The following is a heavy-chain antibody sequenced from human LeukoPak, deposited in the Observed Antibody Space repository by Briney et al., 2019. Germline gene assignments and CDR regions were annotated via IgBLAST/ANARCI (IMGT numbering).Heavy chain of an antibody. CDR2: INPNSGGT. V-gene: IGHV1-2*02. Sequence: ASVKVSCKASGYTFTGYYVHWVRQAPGQGLEWMGWINPNSGGTNYAQKFQGRVTMTRDTSISTAYMELSRLRSDDTAVYYCARDPRFLEWLMGDWGQGTLVTVSS. CDR1: GYTFTGYY. D-gene: IGHD3-3*01. CDR3: ARDPRFLEWLMGD. J-gene: IGHJ4*02.